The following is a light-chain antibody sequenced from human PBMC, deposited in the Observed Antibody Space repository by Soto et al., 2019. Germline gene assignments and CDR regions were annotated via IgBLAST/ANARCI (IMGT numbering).Light chain of an antibody. J-gene: IGLJ2*01. CDR1: RSDVGGYNY. V-gene: IGLV2-14*03. Sequence: QSALTQPASVSGFPGQSITISCTGSRSDVGGYNYVSWYQQHPAKAPKMIIYDVTSRPSGVSNRFSGSKSGNTASLTISGLQAEDEADYYCSSFPTVNTFVVFGRGTQLTVL. CDR2: DVT. CDR3: SSFPTVNTFVV.